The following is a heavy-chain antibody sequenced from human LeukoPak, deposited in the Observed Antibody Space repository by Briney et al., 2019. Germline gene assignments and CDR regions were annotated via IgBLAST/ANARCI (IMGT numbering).Heavy chain of an antibody. J-gene: IGHJ4*02. CDR2: ISGSGGST. Sequence: GGSLRLSCAASGFTYSSYAMSWVRQAPGKGLEWVSAISGSGGSTYYADSVRGRFTISRDNSKNTLYLQMNSLRAEDTAVYYCATTSYYDSSGYYYYWGQGTLVTVSP. V-gene: IGHV3-23*01. CDR1: GFTYSSYA. D-gene: IGHD3-22*01. CDR3: ATTSYYDSSGYYYY.